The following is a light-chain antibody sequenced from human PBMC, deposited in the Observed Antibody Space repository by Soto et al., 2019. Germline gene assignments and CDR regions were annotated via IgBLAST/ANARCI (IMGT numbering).Light chain of an antibody. Sequence: QTVVTQEPSLTVSPGGSVTLTCASSTGAVTSGNYPSWFQQKPGQAPRTLIYTTNDKHSWTPARFSGSLLGDKAALTLSGVQPEDEAEYYCLLYYGSAQLVFGGGTKLTVL. CDR2: TTN. J-gene: IGLJ3*02. CDR3: LLYYGSAQLV. V-gene: IGLV7-43*01. CDR1: TGAVTSGNY.